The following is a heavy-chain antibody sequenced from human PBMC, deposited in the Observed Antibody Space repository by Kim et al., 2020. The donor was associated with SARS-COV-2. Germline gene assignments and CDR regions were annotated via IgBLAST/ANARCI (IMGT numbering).Heavy chain of an antibody. Sequence: GGSLRLSCAASGFTVSRNYMSWVRQAPGKGLEWVSILYSGGSTYYADSVKGRFTISRDNSKNTLYLQMNSLRPEDTAVYHCARSEDGKYYDGMDVWGQGTTVTVSS. CDR2: LYSGGST. D-gene: IGHD1-26*01. V-gene: IGHV3-53*01. CDR1: GFTVSRNY. CDR3: ARSEDGKYYDGMDV. J-gene: IGHJ6*02.